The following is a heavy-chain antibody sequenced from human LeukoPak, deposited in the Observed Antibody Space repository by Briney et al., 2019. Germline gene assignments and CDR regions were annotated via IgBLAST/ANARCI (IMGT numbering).Heavy chain of an antibody. CDR3: ARDRISAVVDAFDI. D-gene: IGHD2/OR15-2a*01. J-gene: IGHJ3*02. V-gene: IGHV4-4*07. CDR1: GDSISSYY. CDR2: IYTSGST. Sequence: PSETLSLTCSVSGDSISSYYWSWIRQPAGKALEWIGRIYTSGSTNYNPSLKSRVTMSVDTSKSQISLKLTSVTAADTAVYYCARDRISAVVDAFDIWGQGTMVTVSS.